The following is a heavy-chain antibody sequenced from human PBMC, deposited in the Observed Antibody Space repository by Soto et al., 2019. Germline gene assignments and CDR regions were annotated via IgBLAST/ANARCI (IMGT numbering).Heavy chain of an antibody. D-gene: IGHD4-17*01. CDR1: GGSMSKFY. CDR2: VYATGAS. CDR3: VRDGSKTLRDCFDP. J-gene: IGHJ5*02. Sequence: SETLSLTCSVSGGSMSKFYWSWIRKTAGKGLEWMGRVYATGASDYNPSLRSRIAMSVDISKKTFSLRLRSVTAADTGVYYCVRDGSKTLRDCFDPWGQGILVTVSS. V-gene: IGHV4-4*07.